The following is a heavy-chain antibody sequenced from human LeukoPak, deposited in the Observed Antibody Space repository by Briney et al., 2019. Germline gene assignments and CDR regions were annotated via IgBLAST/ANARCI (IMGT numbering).Heavy chain of an antibody. CDR2: IYSGGST. D-gene: IGHD1-26*01. CDR1: GFTFDDYG. V-gene: IGHV3-53*01. CDR3: ARDIVGATTDY. J-gene: IGHJ4*02. Sequence: PGGSLRLSCAASGFTFDDYGMSWVRQAPGKGLEWVSVIYSGGSTYYADSVKGRFTISRDNSKNTLYLQMNSLRAEDTAVYYCARDIVGATTDYWGQGTLVTVSS.